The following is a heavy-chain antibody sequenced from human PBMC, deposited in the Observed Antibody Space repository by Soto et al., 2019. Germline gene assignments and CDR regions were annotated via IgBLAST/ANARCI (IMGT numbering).Heavy chain of an antibody. CDR3: ARGPILPGATSWLDP. CDR1: GGIFSSFS. CDR2: IIPMTGTP. D-gene: IGHD2-2*01. J-gene: IGHJ5*02. Sequence: QVQLVQSGAEVKTPGSSVEVSCKASGGIFSSFSITWVRQVPGHGLEWMGGIIPMTGTPNYAEKFQGRLTLTADGSTRTAYSVLSSLKSEDTAVYYCARGPILPGATSWLDPWGQGTVVIVSS. V-gene: IGHV1-69*01.